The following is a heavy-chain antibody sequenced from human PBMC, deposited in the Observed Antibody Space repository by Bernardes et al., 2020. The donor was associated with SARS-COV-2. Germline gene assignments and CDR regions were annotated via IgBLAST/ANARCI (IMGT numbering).Heavy chain of an antibody. CDR1: GFGFEDYA. V-gene: IGHV3-9*01. Sequence: GGSLRLSCAASGFGFEDYAMHWVRQAPGKGLEWVAGIRGNSGNIDYADSVKGRFTISRDNAKNYLYLQINSLSAEDTALYYCVKDGDFDYWGQGTLVTVSS. CDR3: VKDGDFDY. J-gene: IGHJ4*02. CDR2: IRGNSGNI.